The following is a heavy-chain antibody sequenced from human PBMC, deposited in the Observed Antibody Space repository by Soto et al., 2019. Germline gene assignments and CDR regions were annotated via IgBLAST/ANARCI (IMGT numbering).Heavy chain of an antibody. CDR3: ASLRLVRDTPGVDYYGRDV. D-gene: IGHD6-6*01. CDR1: GYTFTSYA. V-gene: IGHV1-3*01. J-gene: IGHJ6*04. Sequence: ASVKVSCKASGYTFTSYAMHWVRQAPGQRLEWMGWINAGNGNTKYSQKFQGRVTITRDTSASTAYMELSSLRSEDTAVYYCASLRLVRDTPGVDYYGRDVWGKGPTVTVPS. CDR2: INAGNGNT.